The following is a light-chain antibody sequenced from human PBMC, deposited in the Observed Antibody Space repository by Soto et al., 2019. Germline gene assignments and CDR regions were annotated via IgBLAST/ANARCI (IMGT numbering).Light chain of an antibody. CDR2: RAS. V-gene: IGKV1-5*03. Sequence: DIQMTQSPSTLSASVGDRVTITCRASQSINSWLAWYQQKPGKAPKLLIHRASSLQSGVPSRFSGSGSGTDFTLTISSLQPDDFAAYYFQQYDVYPITFGQGTRLEIK. CDR3: QQYDVYPIT. CDR1: QSINSW. J-gene: IGKJ5*01.